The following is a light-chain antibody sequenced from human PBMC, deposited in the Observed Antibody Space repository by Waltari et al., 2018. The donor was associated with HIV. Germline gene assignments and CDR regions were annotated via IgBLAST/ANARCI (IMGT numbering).Light chain of an antibody. J-gene: IGKJ1*01. CDR2: GTS. CDR1: QSVTSSY. CDR3: QQYVSSPWT. V-gene: IGKV3-20*01. Sequence: EIVLTQSPGPLSLSPGERATLSCRASQSVTSSYLAWYQQKPGQAPRLLIYGTSSRATGIPHRFSGSGSGTDFSLTISRLEPEDFAVYYCQQYVSSPWTFGQGTKVEIK.